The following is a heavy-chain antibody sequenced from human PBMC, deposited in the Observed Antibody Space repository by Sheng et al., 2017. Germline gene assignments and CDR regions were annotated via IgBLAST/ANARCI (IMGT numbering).Heavy chain of an antibody. CDR2: INHSGST. V-gene: IGHV4-34*01. Sequence: QVQLQQWGAGLLKPSETLSLTCAVYGGSFSGYYWSWIRQPPGKGLEWIGEINHSGSTNYNPSLKSRVTISVDTSKNQFSLKLSSVTAADTAVYYCARVVRGALHCSGGSCYRVDKLGWFDPWGQGTLVTVSS. J-gene: IGHJ5*02. D-gene: IGHD2-15*01. CDR3: ARVVRGALHCSGGSCYRVDKLGWFDP. CDR1: GGSFSGYY.